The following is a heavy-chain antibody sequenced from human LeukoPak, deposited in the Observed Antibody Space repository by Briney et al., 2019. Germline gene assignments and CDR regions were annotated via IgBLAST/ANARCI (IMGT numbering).Heavy chain of an antibody. V-gene: IGHV4-4*01. CDR2: IYHSGST. D-gene: IGHD3-22*01. CDR3: ARGRYYDSSRSTTYFDY. Sequence: SGTLSLTCAVSGGSISSSNWWSWVRQPPGKGLEWIGEIYHSGSTNYNPSLKSRVTRSVDKSKDQFALKLSSVTAADTAVYCCARGRYYDSSRSTTYFDYWGQGTLGTVSS. CDR1: GGSISSSNW. J-gene: IGHJ4*02.